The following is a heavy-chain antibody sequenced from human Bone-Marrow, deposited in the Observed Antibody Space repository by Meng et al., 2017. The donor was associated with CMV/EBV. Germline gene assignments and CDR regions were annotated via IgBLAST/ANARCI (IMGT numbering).Heavy chain of an antibody. CDR3: ASRETGTTDVAFDS. J-gene: IGHJ3*02. CDR1: GGSISSGDYY. D-gene: IGHD1-7*01. CDR2: IYYSGST. V-gene: IGHV4-30-4*08. Sequence: SETLSLTCTVSGGSISSGDYYWSWIRQPPGKGLEWIGYIYYSGSTYYNPSLKSRVTISVDTSKNQFSLKLSSVTAADTAVYYCASRETGTTDVAFDSWGQGTMVTVS.